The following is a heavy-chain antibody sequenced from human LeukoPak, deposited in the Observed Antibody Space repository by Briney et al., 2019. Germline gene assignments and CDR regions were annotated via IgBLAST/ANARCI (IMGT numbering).Heavy chain of an antibody. Sequence: ASVKVSCKASGGTFSSYAISWVRQAPGQGLEWMGRIIPILGIANYAQKFQGRVTITADKSTSTAYMELSSLRSEDTAVYYCARDQRGSSWYDYYFDYWGQGTLVTVSS. D-gene: IGHD6-13*01. V-gene: IGHV1-69*04. CDR1: GGTFSSYA. CDR2: IIPILGIA. CDR3: ARDQRGSSWYDYYFDY. J-gene: IGHJ4*02.